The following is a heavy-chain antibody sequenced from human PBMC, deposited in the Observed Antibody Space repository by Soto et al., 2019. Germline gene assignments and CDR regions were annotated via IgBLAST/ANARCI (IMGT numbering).Heavy chain of an antibody. CDR3: ARDLKNIVATTDYYYGMDV. CDR2: IWYDGSNK. D-gene: IGHD5-12*01. J-gene: IGHJ6*02. Sequence: PGGSLRLSCAASGFTFSSYGMHWVRQAPGKGLEWVAVIWYDGSNKYYADSVKGRFTISRDNSKNTLYLQMNSLRAEDTAVYYCARDLKNIVATTDYYYGMDVWGQGTTVTVSS. CDR1: GFTFSSYG. V-gene: IGHV3-33*01.